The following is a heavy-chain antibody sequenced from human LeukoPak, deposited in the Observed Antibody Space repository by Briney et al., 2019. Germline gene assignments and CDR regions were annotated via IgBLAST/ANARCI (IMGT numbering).Heavy chain of an antibody. CDR1: GFNFIDYS. CDR3: ARDHRYAFDN. D-gene: IGHD5-12*01. CDR2: IGISSGNT. J-gene: IGHJ4*01. Sequence: VGSLRLSCAASGFNFIDYSINCVRQAPGKGLEWISYIGISSGNTKYADSVKGRFTISRDKARNSLYLQMNSLRVEDTAVYYCARDHRYAFDNWGHGTLVTVSS. V-gene: IGHV3-48*01.